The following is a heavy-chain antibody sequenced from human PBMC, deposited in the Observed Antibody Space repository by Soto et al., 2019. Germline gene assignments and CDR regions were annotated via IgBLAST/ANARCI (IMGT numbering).Heavy chain of an antibody. CDR3: ARVPELLWFGEGWFDP. D-gene: IGHD3-10*01. J-gene: IGHJ5*02. Sequence: GASVKVSCKASGYTFTSYDINWVRQATGQGLEWMGWMNPNSGNTGYAQKFQGRVTMTRNTSISTAYMELSSLRSEDTAVYYCARVPELLWFGEGWFDPWGQGTLVTVSS. CDR2: MNPNSGNT. V-gene: IGHV1-8*01. CDR1: GYTFTSYD.